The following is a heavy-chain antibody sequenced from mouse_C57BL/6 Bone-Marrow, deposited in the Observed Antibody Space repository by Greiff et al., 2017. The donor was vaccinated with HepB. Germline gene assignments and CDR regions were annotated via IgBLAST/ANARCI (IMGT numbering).Heavy chain of an antibody. CDR3: ARITTVVGVDY. D-gene: IGHD1-1*01. J-gene: IGHJ2*01. V-gene: IGHV7-3*01. CDR2: IRNKANGYTT. Sequence: EVQLVESGGGLVQPGGSLSLSCAASGFTFTDYYMSWVRQPPGKALEWLGFIRNKANGYTTEYSASVKGRFTISRDNSQSILYLQMNALRAEDSATYYYARITTVVGVDYWGQGTTLTVSS. CDR1: GFTFTDYY.